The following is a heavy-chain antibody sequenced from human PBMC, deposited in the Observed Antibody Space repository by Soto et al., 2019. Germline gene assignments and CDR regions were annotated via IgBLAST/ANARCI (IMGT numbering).Heavy chain of an antibody. V-gene: IGHV3-23*01. J-gene: IGHJ4*02. D-gene: IGHD6-19*01. CDR1: GFTFGNYA. Sequence: EVQLLESGGGLVQPGGSLRLSCAASGFTFGNYAMSWVRQAPGKGLECVSAITASGGSTLYADSVKGRLTISRDNSKNTLYLQMNSLRAEDAAVYYCAKDRGGSGWRFDYSGQGTLVTVSS. CDR3: AKDRGGSGWRFDY. CDR2: ITASGGST.